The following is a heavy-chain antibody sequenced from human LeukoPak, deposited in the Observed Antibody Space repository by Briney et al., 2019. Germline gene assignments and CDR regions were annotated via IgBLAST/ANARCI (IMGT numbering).Heavy chain of an antibody. Sequence: TGGSLRLSCAASGFTFSSYAMHWVRQAPGKGLEWVAVISYDGSDKYYADSVKGRFTISRDNSKNTLYLQMNSLRAEDTAVYYCAREPSLAFTFDYWGQGTLVTVSS. V-gene: IGHV3-30-3*01. CDR1: GFTFSSYA. CDR3: AREPSLAFTFDY. D-gene: IGHD1-1*01. CDR2: ISYDGSDK. J-gene: IGHJ4*02.